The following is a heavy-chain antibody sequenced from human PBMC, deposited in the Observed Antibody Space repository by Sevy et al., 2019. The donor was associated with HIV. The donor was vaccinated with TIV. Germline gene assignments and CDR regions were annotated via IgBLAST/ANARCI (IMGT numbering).Heavy chain of an antibody. CDR3: ARLDRTGGQSTFDH. CDR2: IYYSGAT. V-gene: IGHV4-39*01. J-gene: IGHJ4*02. D-gene: IGHD2-2*03. Sequence: SETLSLTCSVSGDSISSGARYWAWVRQPPGKGLDWVGSIYYSGATYYNPPLKSRVTMSVDTSKNQFSPKLSSVTAADTAVYFCARLDRTGGQSTFDHWGQGTLVTVSS. CDR1: GDSISSGARY.